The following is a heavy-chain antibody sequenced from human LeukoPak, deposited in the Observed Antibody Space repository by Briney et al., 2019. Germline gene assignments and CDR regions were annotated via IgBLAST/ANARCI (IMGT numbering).Heavy chain of an antibody. J-gene: IGHJ3*02. Sequence: GGSLRLSCAASGFTFSRYAMYWVRQTPGKGLEWVAVISYGGSNKYYADSVKGRFTISRDNSKNTLYLQMNSLRADGTAVYYCATGIGYDAFDIWGQGTMVTVSS. V-gene: IGHV3-30-3*01. CDR3: ATGIGYDAFDI. CDR2: ISYGGSNK. D-gene: IGHD1-1*01. CDR1: GFTFSRYA.